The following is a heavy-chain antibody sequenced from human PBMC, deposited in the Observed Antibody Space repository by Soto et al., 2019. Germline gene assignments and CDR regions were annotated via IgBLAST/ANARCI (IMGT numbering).Heavy chain of an antibody. Sequence: GGSLRLSCVASGFTFASYGMHWVRQAPGKGLEWVAVISYDGTDKYYGDSVKGRFTVSRDNSKKTLFLQMDSLRAEGTAVYYCAKDGSTSRYYYYGMDVWGQGTAVTVSS. D-gene: IGHD2-2*01. CDR2: ISYDGTDK. CDR3: AKDGSTSRYYYYGMDV. J-gene: IGHJ6*02. V-gene: IGHV3-30*18. CDR1: GFTFASYG.